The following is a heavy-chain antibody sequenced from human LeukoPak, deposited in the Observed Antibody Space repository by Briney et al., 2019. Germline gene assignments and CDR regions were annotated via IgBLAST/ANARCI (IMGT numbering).Heavy chain of an antibody. CDR3: ARDRGYSSELHFDY. J-gene: IGHJ4*02. D-gene: IGHD5-18*01. CDR2: IKQDGSEK. V-gene: IGHV3-7*01. CDR1: GFTFSSYW. Sequence: PGGSLRLSCAASGFTFSSYWMSWVRQAPGKGLEWVANIKQDGSEKYYVDSVKGRFTISRDNAKNSLYLQMNSLRAEDTAVYYCARDRGYSSELHFDYWGQGTLVTVSS.